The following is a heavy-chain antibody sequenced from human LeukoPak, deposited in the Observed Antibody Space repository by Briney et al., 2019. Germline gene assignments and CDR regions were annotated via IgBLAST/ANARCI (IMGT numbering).Heavy chain of an antibody. J-gene: IGHJ4*02. Sequence: GGSLRLSCAASGFTFSSYWMHWVRQAPGKGLVWVSRINSDGSSTSYADSVKGRFTTSRDNAKNTLYLQMNSLRAEDTAVYYCARDTYYYDSSGYYLIDYWGQGTLVTVSS. CDR1: GFTFSSYW. CDR3: ARDTYYYDSSGYYLIDY. D-gene: IGHD3-22*01. CDR2: INSDGSST. V-gene: IGHV3-74*01.